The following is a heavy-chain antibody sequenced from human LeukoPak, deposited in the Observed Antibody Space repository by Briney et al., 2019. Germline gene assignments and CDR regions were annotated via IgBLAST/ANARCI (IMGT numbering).Heavy chain of an antibody. Sequence: ASVKVSCKASGYTFTSYGISWVRQAPGQGLEWMGWISAYNGNTNYAQKFQGRVTMTTDTSTSTAYMELRSLRSDDTAVYFCSRAPRRIPLAGTMWFDPWGQGTQVTVSS. CDR3: SRAPRRIPLAGTMWFDP. J-gene: IGHJ5*02. D-gene: IGHD6-19*01. CDR2: ISAYNGNT. CDR1: GYTFTSYG. V-gene: IGHV1-18*01.